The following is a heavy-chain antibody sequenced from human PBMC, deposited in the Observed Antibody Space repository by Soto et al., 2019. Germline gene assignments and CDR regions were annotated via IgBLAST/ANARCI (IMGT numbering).Heavy chain of an antibody. J-gene: IGHJ4*02. CDR2: VRSETYGGST. CDR1: GLVFGDYA. CDR3: TRGRGTSGWYADY. D-gene: IGHD6-13*01. V-gene: IGHV3-49*04. Sequence: SLRLSCSASGLVFGDYAVTWVRQAPGKGLEWVGVVRSETYGGSTEYAASVKGRFRISRDDSESIAYLQMTNLKTEDTAVYYCTRGRGTSGWYADYWGKGIRVTVSS.